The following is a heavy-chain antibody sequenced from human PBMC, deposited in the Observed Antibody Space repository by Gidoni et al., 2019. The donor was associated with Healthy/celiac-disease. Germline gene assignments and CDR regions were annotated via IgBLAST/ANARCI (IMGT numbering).Heavy chain of an antibody. Sequence: EVQLLESGGGLVQTGGSLRLSCAASGFTFSSYAMRWVRQAPGKGLEWVSAISGSGGSTYYAASVKGRFTISRDNSKNTLYLQMNSLRAEDTAVYYCAKGGDIVVVPAAAYMDVWGKGTTVTVSS. CDR2: ISGSGGST. J-gene: IGHJ6*03. CDR3: AKGGDIVVVPAAAYMDV. D-gene: IGHD2-2*01. V-gene: IGHV3-23*01. CDR1: GFTFSSYA.